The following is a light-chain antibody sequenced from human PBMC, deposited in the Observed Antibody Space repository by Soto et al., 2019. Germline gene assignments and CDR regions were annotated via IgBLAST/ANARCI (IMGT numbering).Light chain of an antibody. CDR3: QHYGRSPRGT. CDR1: QSVSSNY. CDR2: GAS. J-gene: IGKJ1*01. V-gene: IGKV3-20*01. Sequence: IVLTQSPGTLSLSPGERATLSCWASQSVSSNYLAWYQQKPGQAPRLLIYGASSRATGISDRFSGSGSGTDFTLTISRLEPEDFAVYYWQHYGRSPRGTFGQGTKVEI.